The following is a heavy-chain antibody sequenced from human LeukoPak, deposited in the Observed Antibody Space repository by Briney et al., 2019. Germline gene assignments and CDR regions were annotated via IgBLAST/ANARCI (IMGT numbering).Heavy chain of an antibody. Sequence: GGSLRLSCAASGFTLSSNYMSWVRQAPGKGLEWVSVLYTGGGTYYADSVKGRFTISRDNSKNTLYLQMNSLRAEDTAVYYCVRSGTRYLVYFDYWGQGTLVTVSS. J-gene: IGHJ4*02. V-gene: IGHV3-53*01. CDR2: LYTGGGT. CDR3: VRSGTRYLVYFDY. D-gene: IGHD1-26*01. CDR1: GFTLSSNY.